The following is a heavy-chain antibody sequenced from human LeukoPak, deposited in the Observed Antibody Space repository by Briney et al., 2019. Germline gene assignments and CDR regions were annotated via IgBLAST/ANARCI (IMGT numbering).Heavy chain of an antibody. Sequence: GASVKVSCKASGYTFTSYGISWVRQAPGQGLEWMGWINPNSGGTNYAQKFQGRVTMTRDTSISTAYMELSRLRSDDTAVYYCARSMFGWRIVVVPAALAYWGQGTLVTVSS. V-gene: IGHV1-2*02. CDR3: ARSMFGWRIVVVPAALAY. CDR2: INPNSGGT. CDR1: GYTFTSYG. D-gene: IGHD2-2*01. J-gene: IGHJ4*02.